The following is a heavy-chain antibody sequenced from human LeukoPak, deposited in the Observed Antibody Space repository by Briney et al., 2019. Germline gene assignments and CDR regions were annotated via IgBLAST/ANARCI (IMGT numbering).Heavy chain of an antibody. J-gene: IGHJ1*01. D-gene: IGHD6-13*01. Sequence: SETLSLTCTVSGGSISSYYWSWIRQPPGKGLEWIGYIYYSGSTNYNPSLKSRVTISVDTSKNQFSLKLSSVTAADTAVYYCARALGAAAAHRRYFQHWGQGTLVTVSS. CDR2: IYYSGST. CDR3: ARALGAAAAHRRYFQH. CDR1: GGSISSYY. V-gene: IGHV4-59*01.